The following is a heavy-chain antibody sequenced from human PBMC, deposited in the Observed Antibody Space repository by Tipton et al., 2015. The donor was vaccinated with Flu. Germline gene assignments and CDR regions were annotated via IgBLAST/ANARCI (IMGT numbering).Heavy chain of an antibody. D-gene: IGHD1-26*01. Sequence: LRLSCTVSGGSLSSYFWGWIRQPAGKGLEWIWRIYPSGNTNYNPSLQSRVTMSVDTSRNQFSLSLTSVTAADAAIFYCAGSGSYHLYYFDLWGRGTLVSVSS. CDR3: AGSGSYHLYYFDL. CDR1: GGSLSSYF. V-gene: IGHV4-4*07. J-gene: IGHJ2*01. CDR2: IYPSGNT.